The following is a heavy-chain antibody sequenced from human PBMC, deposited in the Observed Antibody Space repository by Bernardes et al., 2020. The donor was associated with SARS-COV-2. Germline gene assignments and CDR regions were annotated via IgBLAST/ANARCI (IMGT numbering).Heavy chain of an antibody. CDR1: GGSISSYY. J-gene: IGHJ4*02. D-gene: IGHD2-15*01. CDR3: ARGSRYCSGGSCYDVGLDY. V-gene: IGHV4-59*01. CDR2: IYYSGST. Sequence: SETLSLTCTVSGGSISSYYWSWIRQPPGKGLEWIGYIYYSGSTNYNPSLKSRVTISVDTSKNQFSLKLSSVTAADTAVYYCARGSRYCSGGSCYDVGLDYWRQGTLVTVSS.